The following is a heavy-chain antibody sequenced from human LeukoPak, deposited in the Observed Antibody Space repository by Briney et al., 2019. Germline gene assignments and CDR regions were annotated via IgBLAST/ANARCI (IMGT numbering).Heavy chain of an antibody. Sequence: SETLSLTCAVYDGSFSGYYWSLIRQPPGKGLEWIGESNHSGSTNYNPSLKSRVTISVDTSKNQFSLKLSSVTAADTAVYYCARVVYYDSSGYYTPGVYYYYYYGMDVWGQGTTVTVSS. J-gene: IGHJ6*02. D-gene: IGHD3-22*01. CDR2: SNHSGST. CDR1: DGSFSGYY. CDR3: ARVVYYDSSGYYTPGVYYYYYYGMDV. V-gene: IGHV4-34*01.